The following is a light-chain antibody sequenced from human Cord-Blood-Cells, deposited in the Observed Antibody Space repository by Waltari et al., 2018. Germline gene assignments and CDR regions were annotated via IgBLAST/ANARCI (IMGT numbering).Light chain of an antibody. J-gene: IGLJ1*01. CDR2: WGS. V-gene: IGLV2-23*01. CDR1: SSDVGRFNL. Sequence: QSALTQPASVSGSPGQSITISCTGTSSDVGRFNLLSWYQQHPGKHPKLIIYWGSKRPSGVSNRFSGSKSGNTASLTISGLQAEDEADYYCCSYAGSSTYVFGTGTKVTVL. CDR3: CSYAGSSTYV.